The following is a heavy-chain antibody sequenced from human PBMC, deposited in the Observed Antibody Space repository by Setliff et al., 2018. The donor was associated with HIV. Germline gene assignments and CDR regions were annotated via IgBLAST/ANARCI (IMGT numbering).Heavy chain of an antibody. V-gene: IGHV1-2*02. Sequence: ASVKVSCKSSGYSFTDYFMHWVRQAPGQGLEWMGWISPDNANTRISQRFRGSVTMTRDRSINTAYMEFSGLTSDDTAVYYCARQLSNSFDYWGQGTLVTVSS. D-gene: IGHD1-1*01. J-gene: IGHJ4*02. CDR1: GYSFTDYF. CDR2: ISPDNANT. CDR3: ARQLSNSFDY.